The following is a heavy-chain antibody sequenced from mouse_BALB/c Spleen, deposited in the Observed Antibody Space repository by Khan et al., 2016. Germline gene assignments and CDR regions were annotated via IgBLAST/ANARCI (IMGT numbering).Heavy chain of an antibody. V-gene: IGHV9-3-1*01. CDR3: ARQDVYADWAYDFDY. J-gene: IGHJ2*01. Sequence: QIQLVQSGPELKKPGETVKISCKASGYTFTSYGMNWVKQAPGKGLKWMGWINTYTAKPTYADDFQGRFALSLEASASTAYLQINDLKNEDTATYVCARQDVYADWAYDFDYWGQGTTLTVSS. D-gene: IGHD2-13*01. CDR1: GYTFTSYG. CDR2: INTYTAKP.